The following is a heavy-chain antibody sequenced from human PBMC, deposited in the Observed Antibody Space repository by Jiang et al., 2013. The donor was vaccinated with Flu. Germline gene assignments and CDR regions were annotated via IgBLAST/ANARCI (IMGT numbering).Heavy chain of an antibody. Sequence: TVTCTFSGFSLSTIGVGVGWIRQPPGKALEWLALIYWDGDERYSPSLKSRLTITKDTSKNQVVLTMTNMDPVDTATYYCAHRAGLMASFDYWGQGTLVTVSS. CDR1: GFSLSTIGVG. CDR3: AHRAGLMASFDY. CDR2: IYWDGDE. J-gene: IGHJ4*02. V-gene: IGHV2-5*02. D-gene: IGHD3-10*01.